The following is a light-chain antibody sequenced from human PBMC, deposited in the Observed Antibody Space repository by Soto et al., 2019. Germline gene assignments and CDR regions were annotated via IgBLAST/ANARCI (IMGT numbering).Light chain of an antibody. V-gene: IGLV1-40*01. CDR2: GNS. CDR1: SSNIGAGYD. Sequence: QSVLTQPPSVSGAPGQRVTISCTGSSSNIGAGYDVHWYQQLPGTAPKLLIYGNSNRPSGVPDRFSGSKSGTSAFLAITGLQAEDEADYYCQSYDSSLSVVVFGGGTKVTVL. CDR3: QSYDSSLSVVV. J-gene: IGLJ2*01.